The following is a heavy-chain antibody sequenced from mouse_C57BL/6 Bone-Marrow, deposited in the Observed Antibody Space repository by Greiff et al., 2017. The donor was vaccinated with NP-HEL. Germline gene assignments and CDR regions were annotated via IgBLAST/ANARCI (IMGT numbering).Heavy chain of an antibody. Sequence: VKLQESGAELVKPGASVKISCKASGYAFSSYWMNWVKQRPGKGLEWIGQIYPGDGDTNYNGKFKGKATLTADQSSSTAYMQLSSLTSEDSAVYFCVRDYGSSYYFDYWGQGTTLTVSS. CDR3: VRDYGSSYYFDY. CDR1: GYAFSSYW. J-gene: IGHJ2*01. D-gene: IGHD1-1*01. V-gene: IGHV1-80*01. CDR2: IYPGDGDT.